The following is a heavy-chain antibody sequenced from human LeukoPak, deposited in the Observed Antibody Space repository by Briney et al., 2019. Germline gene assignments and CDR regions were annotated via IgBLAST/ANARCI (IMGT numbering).Heavy chain of an antibody. J-gene: IGHJ4*02. CDR2: IVPIFGTA. V-gene: IGHV1-69*01. D-gene: IGHD2-2*01. CDR3: ASHLGYCSSTSCYSEYYFDY. CDR1: GGTFSSYA. Sequence: SVKVSCKASGGTFSSYAISWVRQAPGQGLEWMGGIVPIFGTANYAQKFQGRVTITADESTSTAYMELSSLRSEDTAVYYCASHLGYCSSTSCYSEYYFDYWGQGTLVTVSS.